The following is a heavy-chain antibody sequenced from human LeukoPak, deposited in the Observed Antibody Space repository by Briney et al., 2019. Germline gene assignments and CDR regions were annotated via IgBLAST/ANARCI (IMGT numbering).Heavy chain of an antibody. CDR1: GFTFSNYG. V-gene: IGHV3-33*01. Sequence: GGSLRLSCAASGFTFSNYGMHWVRQAPGKGLEWVAVIRYDGSNRYYADSVKGRFTISRDNSKNTLYLQMNSLRAEDTAVYYCARGFYDSSDSNYYYYGMDVWGQGTTVTVSS. CDR2: IRYDGSNR. J-gene: IGHJ6*02. CDR3: ARGFYDSSDSNYYYYGMDV. D-gene: IGHD3-22*01.